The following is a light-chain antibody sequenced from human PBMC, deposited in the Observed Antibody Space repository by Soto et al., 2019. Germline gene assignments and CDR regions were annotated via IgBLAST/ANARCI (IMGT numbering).Light chain of an antibody. Sequence: DIVLTQSPLSLTVTPGESASISCTSSESLLHRNGNTLLDWYLQKPGQSPQLLIYLGSNRASGVPDRFSGSGSGTDFTLKISRVEAEDVGVYYCMQPLQSWTFGQGTKVDIK. J-gene: IGKJ1*01. CDR1: ESLLHRNGNTL. CDR2: LGS. CDR3: MQPLQSWT. V-gene: IGKV2-28*01.